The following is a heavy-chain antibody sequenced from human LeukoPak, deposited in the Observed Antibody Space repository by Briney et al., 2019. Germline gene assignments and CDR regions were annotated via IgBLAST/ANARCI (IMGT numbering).Heavy chain of an antibody. V-gene: IGHV4-61*02. CDR1: GGSISSGSYY. CDR2: IYTSGST. D-gene: IGHD4-17*01. J-gene: IGHJ4*02. CDR3: ARDNGDYVVDY. Sequence: PSQTLSLTCTVSGGSISSGSYYWSWIRQPAGKGLEWIERIYTSGSTNYNPSLKSRVTISVDTSKNQFSLKLSSVTAADTAVYYCARDNGDYVVDYWGQGTLVTVSS.